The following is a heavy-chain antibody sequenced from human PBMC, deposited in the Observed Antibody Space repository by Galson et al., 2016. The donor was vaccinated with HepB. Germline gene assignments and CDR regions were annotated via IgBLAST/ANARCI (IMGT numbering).Heavy chain of an antibody. CDR3: ARRVEYCGGGRCSPWYFDV. CDR2: ISAYNGNT. J-gene: IGHJ2*01. D-gene: IGHD2-15*01. CDR1: GYTFTSYG. V-gene: IGHV1-18*01. Sequence: SVKVSCKASGYTFTSYGISWVRQAPGQGLEWMGWISAYNGNTNYAQKLQGRVTMTTDTSTSTAYMELRSLSSDDTAVYYCARRVEYCGGGRCSPWYFDVWGRGTLVTVSP.